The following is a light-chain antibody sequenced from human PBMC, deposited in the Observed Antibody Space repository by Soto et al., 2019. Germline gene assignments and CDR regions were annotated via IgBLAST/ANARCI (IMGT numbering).Light chain of an antibody. V-gene: IGKV1-5*03. CDR1: QSINSY. CDR3: QQYNTYPYT. J-gene: IGKJ2*01. Sequence: DIQMTQSPSTLSASVGDRVTITCRASQSINSYLAWYQQKPGKAPKVLIYKASSLKSGVPSRFSGSGSGTDFTLTISSLQPDDFATYYCQQYNTYPYTLGQGTKLEIK. CDR2: KAS.